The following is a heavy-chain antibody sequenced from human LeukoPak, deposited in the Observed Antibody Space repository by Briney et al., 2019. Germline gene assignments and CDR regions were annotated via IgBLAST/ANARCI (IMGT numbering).Heavy chain of an antibody. V-gene: IGHV3-21*01. CDR3: AGTHIAAAGLFDY. CDR1: GFTFSSYS. Sequence: GSLRLSCAAPGFTFSSYSMNWVRQAPGKGLEWVSSISSSSSYIYYADSVKGRFTISRDNAKNSLYLQMNSLRAEDTAVYYCAGTHIAAAGLFDYWGQGTLVTVSS. D-gene: IGHD6-13*01. J-gene: IGHJ4*02. CDR2: ISSSSSYI.